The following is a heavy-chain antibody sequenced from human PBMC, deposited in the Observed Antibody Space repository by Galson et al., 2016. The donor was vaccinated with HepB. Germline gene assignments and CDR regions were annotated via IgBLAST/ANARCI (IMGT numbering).Heavy chain of an antibody. CDR3: VTGGGNYGFDF. CDR1: GFTFRNHG. D-gene: IGHD1-26*01. V-gene: IGHV3-33*01. Sequence: SLRLSCAASGFTFRNHGMHWVRQAPGKGLEWVAVIYYGGSEYAESVKGRFTISRDDSKETLDLQMNSLKTEDTAVYYCVTGGGNYGFDFWGQGALVTVSS. CDR2: IYYGGS. J-gene: IGHJ4*02.